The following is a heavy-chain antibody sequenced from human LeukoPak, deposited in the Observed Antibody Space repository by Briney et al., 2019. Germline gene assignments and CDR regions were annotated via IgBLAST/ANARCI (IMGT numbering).Heavy chain of an antibody. Sequence: SETLSLTCTVSGGSISSYYWSWIRQPPGKGLEWIGYIYYSGSTNYNPSLKSRVTISVDTSKNQLSLHLNSVTPEDTALYYCARGGLVRGTINSMIAFDIWGQGIMVTVSS. CDR1: GGSISSYY. CDR2: IYYSGST. J-gene: IGHJ3*02. CDR3: ARGGLVRGTINSMIAFDI. V-gene: IGHV4-59*12. D-gene: IGHD3-10*01.